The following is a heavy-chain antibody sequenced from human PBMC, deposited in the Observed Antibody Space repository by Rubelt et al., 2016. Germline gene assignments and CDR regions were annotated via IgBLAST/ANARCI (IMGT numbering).Heavy chain of an antibody. CDR3: ARAQTEWELPDY. CDR1: GFTFSSYS. J-gene: IGHJ4*02. Sequence: EVQLVESGGGLVKPGGSLRLSCAASGFTFSSYSMNWVRQAPGKGLEWVSSISSSSSYIYYADSVKGRFTISRDNAKNSLYLQMNSLRAEDTAVYYCARAQTEWELPDYWGQGTLVTVSS. CDR2: ISSSSSYI. V-gene: IGHV3-21*01. D-gene: IGHD1-26*01.